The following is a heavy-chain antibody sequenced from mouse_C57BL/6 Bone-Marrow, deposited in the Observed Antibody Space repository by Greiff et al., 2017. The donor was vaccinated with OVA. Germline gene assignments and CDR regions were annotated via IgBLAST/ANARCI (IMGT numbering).Heavy chain of an antibody. Sequence: QVQLQQSGAELARPGASVKMSCKASGYTFTSYTMHWVKQRPGQGLEWIGYINPSSGYTKYNQKFKDKATLTADKSSSTAYMQLSRLTSEDSAVYYCASGRFYWYFDVWGTGTTVTVSS. J-gene: IGHJ1*03. CDR1: GYTFTSYT. CDR3: ASGRFYWYFDV. V-gene: IGHV1-4*01. CDR2: INPSSGYT.